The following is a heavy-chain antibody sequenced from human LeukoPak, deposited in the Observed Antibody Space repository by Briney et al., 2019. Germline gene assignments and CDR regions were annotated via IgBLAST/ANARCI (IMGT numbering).Heavy chain of an antibody. CDR2: IYYSGST. V-gene: IGHV4-30-4*01. Sequence: SETLSLTCTVSGGSISSGDYYWSWIRQPPGKGLEWIGYIYYSGSTYYNPSLKSRVTISVDTSKNQFSLKLSSVTAADTAVYYCARAMEEMATLVAFDIWGQGTMVTVSS. CDR3: ARAMEEMATLVAFDI. CDR1: GGSISSGDYY. D-gene: IGHD5-24*01. J-gene: IGHJ3*02.